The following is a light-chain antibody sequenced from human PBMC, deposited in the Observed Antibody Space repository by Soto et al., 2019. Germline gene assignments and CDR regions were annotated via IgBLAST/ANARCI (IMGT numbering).Light chain of an antibody. CDR1: QSVSSK. V-gene: IGKV3-15*01. J-gene: IGKJ5*01. CDR2: DTS. CDR3: QQYNDWFSIT. Sequence: EIVMTQSPATLSVSPGERAALSCRASQSVSSKLAWYRQRPGQALRLVIYDTSTRATGIPARFSGSGSGTEFTLTISTLQSEDFGVSYCQQYNDWFSITFGQGTRLEIK.